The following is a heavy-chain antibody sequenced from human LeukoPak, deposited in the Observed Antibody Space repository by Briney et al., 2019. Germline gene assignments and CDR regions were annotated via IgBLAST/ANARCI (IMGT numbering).Heavy chain of an antibody. CDR1: GLTFNNYA. CDR3: AKGVVVAPDVTPFDY. J-gene: IGHJ4*02. D-gene: IGHD2-2*01. Sequence: GGSLRLSCAVSGLTFNNYAMSWVRQAPGKGLEWVAGISGRGASKYYADSVKGRFTISRDNSKNTLYLQMNSLRAEDTAVYYCAKGVVVAPDVTPFDYWGQGTLVTVSS. V-gene: IGHV3-23*01. CDR2: ISGRGASK.